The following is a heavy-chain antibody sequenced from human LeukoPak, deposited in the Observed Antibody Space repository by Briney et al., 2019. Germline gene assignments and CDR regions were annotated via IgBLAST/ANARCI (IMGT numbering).Heavy chain of an antibody. CDR1: GGTFSSYA. CDR3: ARTQQQLGYCTSGVCSAHSYYFDY. J-gene: IGHJ4*02. D-gene: IGHD2-8*01. Sequence: SVKVSCKASGGTFSSYAISWVRQAPGQGLEWMGGIIPIFGTANYAQKFQGRVTITTDESTSTAYMELSSLRSEDTAVYYCARTQQQLGYCTSGVCSAHSYYFDYWGQGTLVTVSS. CDR2: IIPIFGTA. V-gene: IGHV1-69*05.